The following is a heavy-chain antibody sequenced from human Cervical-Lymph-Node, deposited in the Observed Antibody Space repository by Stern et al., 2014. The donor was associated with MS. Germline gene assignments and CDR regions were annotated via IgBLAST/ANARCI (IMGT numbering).Heavy chain of an antibody. CDR2: IKSKTDGGTI. CDR3: STDSLTFDF. D-gene: IGHD3-16*01. CDR1: GLTFTNAW. J-gene: IGHJ4*02. Sequence: EMQLVESGGGLVKPGGSLRLSCTASGLTFTNAWMNWVRQAPGKGLEWVGRIKSKTDGGTIDYGAPAKGRFTISRDDSKKTLYLQMNSLKTEDTAVYYCSTDSLTFDFWGQGTLVTVSS. V-gene: IGHV3-15*01.